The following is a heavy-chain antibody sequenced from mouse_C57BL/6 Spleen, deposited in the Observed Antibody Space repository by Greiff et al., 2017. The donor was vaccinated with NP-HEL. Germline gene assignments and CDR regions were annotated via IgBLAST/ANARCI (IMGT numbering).Heavy chain of an antibody. CDR2: IFPGDGDT. V-gene: IGHV1-80*01. Sequence: QVQLQQSGAELVKPGASVKISCKASGSAFSSYWMNWVKQRPGKGLEWMGQIFPGDGDTNYNGKIKGKATLTADKSSSTAYMQLSSLTSEDSAVYFCAGRSGFAYWGQGTLVTVSA. D-gene: IGHD3-1*01. CDR1: GSAFSSYW. CDR3: AGRSGFAY. J-gene: IGHJ3*01.